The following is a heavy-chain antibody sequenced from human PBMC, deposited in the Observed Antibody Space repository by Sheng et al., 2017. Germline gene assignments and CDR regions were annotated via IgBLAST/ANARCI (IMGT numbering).Heavy chain of an antibody. V-gene: IGHV3-66*01. CDR1: GFTVSSNY. Sequence: EVQLVESGGGLVQPGGSLRLSCAASGFTVSSNYMSWVRQAPGKGLEWVSVIYSGGSTYYADSVKGRFTISRDNSKNTLYLQMNSLRAEDTAVYYCARDVKQWFHRYYYGMDVWGQGTTVTVSS. J-gene: IGHJ6*02. CDR2: IYSGGST. CDR3: ARDVKQWFHRYYYGMDV. D-gene: IGHD6-19*01.